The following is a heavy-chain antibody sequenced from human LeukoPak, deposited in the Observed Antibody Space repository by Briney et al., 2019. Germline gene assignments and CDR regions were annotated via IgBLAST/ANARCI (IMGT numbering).Heavy chain of an antibody. CDR3: TKVLRTWYFDL. J-gene: IGHJ2*01. Sequence: GGSLRLSCAASGFTFSGYDMSWVRQAPGKGLEWVSSLSADGVGTTYADSVKGRYTVSRDFSANTLYLRMNSLRADDTAIYYCTKVLRTWYFDLWGRGALVTVSS. V-gene: IGHV3-23*01. CDR1: GFTFSGYD. CDR2: LSADGVGT.